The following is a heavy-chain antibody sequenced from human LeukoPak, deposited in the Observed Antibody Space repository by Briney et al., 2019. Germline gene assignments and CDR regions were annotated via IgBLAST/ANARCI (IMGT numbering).Heavy chain of an antibody. Sequence: RTSETLSLTCAVYGGSFSGYYWSWIRQPPGKGLEWIGEINHSGSTNYNPSLKSRVTISVDTSKNQFSLKLSSVTAADTAVYYCARLCYDILTGYSVDAFDIWGQGTMVTVSS. D-gene: IGHD3-9*01. J-gene: IGHJ3*02. CDR2: INHSGST. CDR1: GGSFSGYY. CDR3: ARLCYDILTGYSVDAFDI. V-gene: IGHV4-34*01.